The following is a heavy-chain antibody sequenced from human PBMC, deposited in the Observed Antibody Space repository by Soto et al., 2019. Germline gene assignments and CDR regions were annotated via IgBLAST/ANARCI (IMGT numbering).Heavy chain of an antibody. CDR2: IIPILGIA. D-gene: IGHD7-27*01. J-gene: IGHJ4*02. Sequence: ASVKVSCKAYGGTFSSYAISWVRQAPGQGLEWMGGIIPILGIANYAQKFQGRVTITADKSTSTAYMELSSLRSEDTAVYYCARLDRVNWDFDYWGQGTLVTVSS. CDR1: GGTFSSYA. CDR3: ARLDRVNWDFDY. V-gene: IGHV1-69*10.